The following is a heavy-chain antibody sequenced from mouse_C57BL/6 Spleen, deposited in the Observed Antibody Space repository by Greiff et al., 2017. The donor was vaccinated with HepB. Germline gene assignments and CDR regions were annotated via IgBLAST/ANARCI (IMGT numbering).Heavy chain of an antibody. CDR1: GYTFTSYW. CDR3: ARQNDDGAYAMDY. V-gene: IGHV1-50*01. CDR2: IDPSDSYT. D-gene: IGHD2-12*01. Sequence: QVQLQQPGAELVKPGASVKLSCKASGYTFTSYWMQWVKQRPGQGLEWIGEIDPSDSYTNYNQKFKGKATLTVDTSSSTAYMQLSSLTSEDSAVYYCARQNDDGAYAMDYWGQGTSVTVSS. J-gene: IGHJ4*01.